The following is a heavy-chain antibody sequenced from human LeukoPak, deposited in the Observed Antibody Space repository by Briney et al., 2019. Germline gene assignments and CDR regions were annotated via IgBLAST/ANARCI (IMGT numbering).Heavy chain of an antibody. J-gene: IGHJ4*02. D-gene: IGHD1-20*01. CDR3: AKTWIVRDRNWNYDY. CDR2: IKEDGSEI. Sequence: GGSLRLSCAASGFTFSSHWMSWVRQAPGKELEWVANIKEDGSEIFSVDSVKGRFTISRDNAKNSLHLQMTSLRAEDTAVYYCAKTWIVRDRNWNYDYWGQGTLVTVSS. V-gene: IGHV3-7*01. CDR1: GFTFSSHW.